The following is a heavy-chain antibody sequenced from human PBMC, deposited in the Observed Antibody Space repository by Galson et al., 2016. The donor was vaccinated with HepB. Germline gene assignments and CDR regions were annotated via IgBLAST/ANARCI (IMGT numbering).Heavy chain of an antibody. CDR1: GGTFNGYY. Sequence: SETLSLTCAVFGGTFNGYYWTWIRQSPGKGLEWIGEINHSGNTNYNPSLKSRVNLSVDMSKKQFTLQLTSVTAADRAIYYCARGTYYDSATRFDSWGQGTPVTVAS. CDR3: ARGTYYDSATRFDS. CDR2: INHSGNT. D-gene: IGHD3-3*01. V-gene: IGHV4-34*01. J-gene: IGHJ4*02.